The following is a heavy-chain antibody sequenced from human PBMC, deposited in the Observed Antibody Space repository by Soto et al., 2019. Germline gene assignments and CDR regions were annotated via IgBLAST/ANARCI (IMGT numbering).Heavy chain of an antibody. Sequence: SETLSLTCTVSGGSISGGGSYWRWIRKRPGKGLEWIGYIYYSGSTYYNPSLKSRVTISVDTSKNQFSLKLSSVTAADTAVYYCARTTYGDYYQFDYWGQGTLVTVSS. CDR3: ARTTYGDYYQFDY. CDR1: GGSISGGGSY. D-gene: IGHD4-17*01. CDR2: IYYSGST. J-gene: IGHJ4*02. V-gene: IGHV4-31*03.